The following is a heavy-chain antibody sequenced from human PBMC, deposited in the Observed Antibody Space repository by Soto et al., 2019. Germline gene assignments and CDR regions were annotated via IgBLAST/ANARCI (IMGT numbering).Heavy chain of an antibody. CDR1: GGSFSDYY. CDR3: ARRSFRYSDGLGPDY. J-gene: IGHJ4*02. CDR2: INHSGST. Sequence: LSLTCAVYGGSFSDYYWSWIRQPPGKGPEWIGDINHSGSTNYNPSLKSRLTISVDTSKNQFSLKLGFVTAADTVVYYCARRSFRYSDGLGPDYWGQGTLVTVSS. D-gene: IGHD5-18*01. V-gene: IGHV4-34*01.